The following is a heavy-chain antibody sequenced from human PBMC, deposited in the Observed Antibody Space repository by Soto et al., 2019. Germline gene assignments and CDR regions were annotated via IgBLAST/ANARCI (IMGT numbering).Heavy chain of an antibody. CDR3: ASAAGNDYGDYLSGRDFDY. V-gene: IGHV3-33*01. CDR2: TWNDGSNK. D-gene: IGHD4-17*01. CDR1: GFTFSSYG. J-gene: IGHJ4*02. Sequence: GGSLRLSYAASGFTFSSYGMHWVRQAPGKGLEWVAVTWNDGSNKFYAASVKGRFTISRDNSKNTVFLQMNSLRAEDTAVYYCASAAGNDYGDYLSGRDFDYWGQGTLVTVSS.